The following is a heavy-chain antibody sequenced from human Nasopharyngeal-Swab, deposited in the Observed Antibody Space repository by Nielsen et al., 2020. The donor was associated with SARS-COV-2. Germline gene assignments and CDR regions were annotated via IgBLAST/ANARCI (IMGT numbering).Heavy chain of an antibody. CDR2: IYYSGST. CDR3: ARVPSDYGDPAGFDY. J-gene: IGHJ4*02. V-gene: IGHV4-39*02. CDR1: GGSISSSSYY. Sequence: SETLFLTCTVSGGSISSSSYYWGWIRQPSGKGLEWIGYIYYSGSTYYNPSLESRVSMSVDTSKNHFSLKVSSVTAADTAVYYCARVPSDYGDPAGFDYWGQGILVTVSS. D-gene: IGHD4-17*01.